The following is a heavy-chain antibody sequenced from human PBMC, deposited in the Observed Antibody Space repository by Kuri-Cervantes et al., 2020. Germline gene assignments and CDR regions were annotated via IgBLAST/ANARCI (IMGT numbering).Heavy chain of an antibody. CDR2: IYHSGST. CDR1: GGSISSSNW. D-gene: IGHD2/OR15-2a*01. CDR3: ARDQIREIDAFDI. V-gene: IGHV4-4*02. J-gene: IGHJ3*02. Sequence: SETLSLTCAVSGGSISSSNWWSWVRQPPGKGLEWIGEIYHSGSTNYNPSLKSRATISVDKSKNQFSLKLSSVTAADTAVYYCARDQIREIDAFDIWGQGTMVTVSS.